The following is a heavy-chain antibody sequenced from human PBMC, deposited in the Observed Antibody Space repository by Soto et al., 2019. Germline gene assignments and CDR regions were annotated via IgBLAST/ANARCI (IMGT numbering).Heavy chain of an antibody. J-gene: IGHJ4*02. D-gene: IGHD3-10*01. CDR2: ISNYNGIT. CDR3: AESMGGSGTYVS. CDR1: GYIFISYG. V-gene: IGHV1-18*01. Sequence: QVQLVQSGAEVKKPGASVKVSCKASGYIFISYGISWVRQAPGEGLEWVGWISNYNGITNYAQKVQGRVTMTTDRSTSTAYMELRSLRSDDTAVYYCAESMGGSGTYVSWGQGTLVTVSS.